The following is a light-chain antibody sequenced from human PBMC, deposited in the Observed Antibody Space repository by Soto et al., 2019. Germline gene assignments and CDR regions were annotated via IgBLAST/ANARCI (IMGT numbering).Light chain of an antibody. V-gene: IGLV2-14*01. CDR1: SSDIGGYNY. J-gene: IGLJ2*01. CDR2: EVS. Sequence: QSVLTQTASVSGSPGQSITISCTGTSSDIGGYNYVSWYQHHPGQAPKLIIFEVSHRPSGVSNRFSGSKSGNTASLTISGLQTEDEADYYCTSYTRTRNLLFGGGTKLTVL. CDR3: TSYTRTRNLL.